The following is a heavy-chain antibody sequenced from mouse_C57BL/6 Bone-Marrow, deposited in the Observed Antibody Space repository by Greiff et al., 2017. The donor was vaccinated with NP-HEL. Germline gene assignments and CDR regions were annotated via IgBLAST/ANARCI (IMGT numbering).Heavy chain of an antibody. J-gene: IGHJ2*01. Sequence: QVHVKQSGAELVKPGASVKLSCKASGYTFTEYTIHWVKQRSGQGLEWIGWFYPGSGSIKYNEKFKDKATLTADKSSSTVYMELSRLTSEDSAVYFCARHGGAYYSNRGYFDYWGQGTTLTVSS. CDR2: FYPGSGSI. V-gene: IGHV1-62-2*01. CDR3: ARHGGAYYSNRGYFDY. D-gene: IGHD2-5*01. CDR1: GYTFTEYT.